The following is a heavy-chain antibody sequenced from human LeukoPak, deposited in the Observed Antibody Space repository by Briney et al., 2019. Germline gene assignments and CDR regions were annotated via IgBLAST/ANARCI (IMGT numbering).Heavy chain of an antibody. J-gene: IGHJ4*02. CDR3: ARDSCSSPSCFDL. Sequence: GGSLSLSCAASGFTFSGYWMAWVRQAPGKGLEWVANIKEDGGEKYYVDSVKGRFTISRDQSKNTLDLQMSSLRAEDTAIYYCARDSCSSPSCFDLWGQGTLVTVSS. V-gene: IGHV3-7*01. CDR1: GFTFSGYW. CDR2: IKEDGGEK. D-gene: IGHD2-2*01.